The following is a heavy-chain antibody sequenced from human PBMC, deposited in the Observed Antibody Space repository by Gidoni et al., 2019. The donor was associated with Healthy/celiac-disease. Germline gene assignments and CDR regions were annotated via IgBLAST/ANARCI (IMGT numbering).Heavy chain of an antibody. V-gene: IGHV5-51*03. CDR3: AILSRSEPRSVYYYYGMDV. Sequence: VQLVQSGAEVKKPGESLKISCKGSGYSFTSYCIGWVRQMPGKGLEWMGIIYPGDSDTRYSPSFQGQVPISADKSISTAYMQWSSLKASDTAMYYCAILSRSEPRSVYYYYGMDVWGQGTTVTVSS. CDR2: IYPGDSDT. J-gene: IGHJ6*02. CDR1: GYSFTSYC. D-gene: IGHD2-8*01.